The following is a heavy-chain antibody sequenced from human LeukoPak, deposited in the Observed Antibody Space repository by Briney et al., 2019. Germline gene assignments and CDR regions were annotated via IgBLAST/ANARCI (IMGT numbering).Heavy chain of an antibody. Sequence: GGSLRLSCAASGFTFSGAWMHWVRQDPGKGLVWVSLIKSDGSAIYAESVKGRFTISRDNAKSTVYLQMNSLRAEDTAVYYCAKEAYYYGSGSYPEIDYWGQGTLVTVSS. V-gene: IGHV3-74*01. D-gene: IGHD3-10*01. CDR1: GFTFSGAW. CDR2: IKSDGSA. J-gene: IGHJ4*02. CDR3: AKEAYYYGSGSYPEIDY.